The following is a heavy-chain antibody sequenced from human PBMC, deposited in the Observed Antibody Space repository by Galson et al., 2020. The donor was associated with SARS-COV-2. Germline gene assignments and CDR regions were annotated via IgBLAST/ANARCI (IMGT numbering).Heavy chain of an antibody. CDR3: ANDGGGYNWF. Sequence: GGSLRLSCAASGFTFSSYAMHWVRQAPGKGLEWVAVISYDGSNKYYADSVKGRFTISRDNSKNTLYLQMNSLRAEDTAVYYCANDGGGYNWFWGQGTLVTVSS. CDR1: GFTFSSYA. D-gene: IGHD5-12*01. V-gene: IGHV3-30*04. CDR2: ISYDGSNK. J-gene: IGHJ4*02.